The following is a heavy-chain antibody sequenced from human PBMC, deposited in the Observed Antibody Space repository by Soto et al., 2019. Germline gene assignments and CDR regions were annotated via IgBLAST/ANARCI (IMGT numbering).Heavy chain of an antibody. Sequence: GGSLRLSCAASGFTFSSYSMNWVRQVPGKGLEWVSSISSSSSYIYYADSVKGRFTISRDNAKNSLYLQMNSLRAEDTAVYYCAVSRSMAARPAYYYYYGMDVWGQGTTVTVSS. D-gene: IGHD6-6*01. J-gene: IGHJ6*02. CDR3: AVSRSMAARPAYYYYYGMDV. V-gene: IGHV3-21*01. CDR2: ISSSSSYI. CDR1: GFTFSSYS.